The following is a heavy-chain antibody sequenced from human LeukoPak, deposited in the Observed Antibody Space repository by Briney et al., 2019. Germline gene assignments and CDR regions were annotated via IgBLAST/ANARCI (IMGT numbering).Heavy chain of an antibody. Sequence: GGSLRLSCVGSGFTFSSHWMSWVRQAPRKGLEWVAIINKDGSEQYYADSVKGRFTISRDNAKNSVYLQMDSLRAEDTAVHYCARAGNLDCWGQGTLVTVSS. CDR1: GFTFSSHW. CDR2: INKDGSEQ. V-gene: IGHV3-7*05. CDR3: ARAGNLDC. J-gene: IGHJ4*02.